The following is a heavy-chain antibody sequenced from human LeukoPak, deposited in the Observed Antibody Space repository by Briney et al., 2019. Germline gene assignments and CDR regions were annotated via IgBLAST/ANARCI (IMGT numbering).Heavy chain of an antibody. CDR1: GYTFTGYY. CDR2: MNPNSGNT. J-gene: IGHJ6*03. CDR3: ARDKQIASDSDYYYYMDV. Sequence: ASVKVSCKASGYTFTGYYMHWVRQAPGQGLEWMGWMNPNSGNTGYAQKFQGRVTITRNTSISTAYIELSSLRSEDTAVYYCARDKQIASDSDYYYYMDVWGKGTTVTVSS. V-gene: IGHV1-8*03. D-gene: IGHD3-22*01.